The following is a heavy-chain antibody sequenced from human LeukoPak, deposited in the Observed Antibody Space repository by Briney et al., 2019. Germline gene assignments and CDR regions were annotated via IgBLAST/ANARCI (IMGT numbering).Heavy chain of an antibody. CDR3: ARDRDTAMVNDAFDI. CDR1: GGSISSSSYY. CDR2: IYYGGST. D-gene: IGHD5-18*01. Sequence: NTSETLSLTCTVSGGSISSSSYYWGWIRQPPGKGLEWIGSIYYGGSTYYNPSLKSRVTISVDTSKNQFSLKLSSVTAADTAVYYCARDRDTAMVNDAFDIWGQGTMVTVSS. J-gene: IGHJ3*02. V-gene: IGHV4-39*07.